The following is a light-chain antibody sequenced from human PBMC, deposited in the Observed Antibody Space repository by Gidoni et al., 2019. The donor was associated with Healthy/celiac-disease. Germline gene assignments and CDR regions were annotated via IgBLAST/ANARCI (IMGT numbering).Light chain of an antibody. CDR1: QSISSW. Sequence: DIQMPQSPSTLSASVGARVTITCRASQSISSWLAWYQQKPGKAPKLLIYKASSLESGVPSRFSGSGSGTEFTLTISSLQPDDFATYYCQQYNSYSGTFGQGTKVEIK. V-gene: IGKV1-5*03. CDR2: KAS. CDR3: QQYNSYSGT. J-gene: IGKJ1*01.